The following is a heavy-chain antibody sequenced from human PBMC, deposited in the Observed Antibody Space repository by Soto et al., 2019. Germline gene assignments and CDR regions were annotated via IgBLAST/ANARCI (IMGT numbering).Heavy chain of an antibody. Sequence: PSETLSLTCTVSGGSLTRGGHYWVWIRQYPGKGLEWIGHIYDSGNMCFYNPSLKSRVTISADTSRNQFSLSLSSLTAADTAVYYCARVGHRGYFSVLTDFWRQGILVTVSS. V-gene: IGHV4-31*03. CDR3: ARVGHRGYFSVLTDF. CDR1: GGSLTRGGHY. CDR2: IYDSGNMC. J-gene: IGHJ4*02. D-gene: IGHD3-10*02.